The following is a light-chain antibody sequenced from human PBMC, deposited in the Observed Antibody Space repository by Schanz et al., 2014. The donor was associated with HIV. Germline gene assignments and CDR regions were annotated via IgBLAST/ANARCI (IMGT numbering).Light chain of an antibody. CDR1: QDISSW. V-gene: IGKV1-12*02. CDR3: QQLHTYPFT. CDR2: AAS. Sequence: DIQMTQSPSSVSASVGDRITITCRASQDISSWLAWYQQRPGKAPKLLIYAASALQNEVPSRFSGSASGTDFTLTISSLQPEDFATYYCQQLHTYPFTFGGGTKVEIK. J-gene: IGKJ4*01.